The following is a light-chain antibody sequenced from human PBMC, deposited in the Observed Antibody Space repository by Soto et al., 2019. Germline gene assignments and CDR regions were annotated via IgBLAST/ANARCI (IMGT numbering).Light chain of an antibody. V-gene: IGKV1-5*03. CDR1: QSMSTW. CDR2: KAS. J-gene: IGKJ1*01. Sequence: DIQMTQSPSTLSASVGDRVTITCRASQSMSTWLAWYQQKPGKAPKLLIYKASSLKSGVPSRFSGSGSGTEFTLTISSLHPDAFATYYCKQYINRWTFGQGTKVEIK. CDR3: KQYINRWT.